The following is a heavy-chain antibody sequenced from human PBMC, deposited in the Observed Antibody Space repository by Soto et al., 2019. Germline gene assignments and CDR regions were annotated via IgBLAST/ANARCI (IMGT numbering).Heavy chain of an antibody. J-gene: IGHJ4*02. CDR2: ISSSSSYI. CDR3: ARTLYCTNGVCYTFPPDY. D-gene: IGHD2-8*01. V-gene: IGHV3-21*01. Sequence: PGGSLRLSCAASGFTFSSYSMNWVRQAPGKGLEWVSSISSSSSYIYYADSVKGRFTISRDNTKNSLYLQMNSLRAEDTAVYYCARTLYCTNGVCYTFPPDYWGQGT. CDR1: GFTFSSYS.